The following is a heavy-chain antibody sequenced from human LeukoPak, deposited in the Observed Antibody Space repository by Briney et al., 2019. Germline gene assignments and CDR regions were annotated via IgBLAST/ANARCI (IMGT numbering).Heavy chain of an antibody. Sequence: PSETLSLTCAVYGGSFSGYYWSWIRQPPGKGLDGIGEINHSGSTNYNPSLKSRVTISVDTSKNQFSLRLSSVTAADTAVYYCARGYSSSWRTIDYWGQGTLVTVSS. J-gene: IGHJ4*02. V-gene: IGHV4-34*01. D-gene: IGHD6-13*01. CDR2: INHSGST. CDR3: ARGYSSSWRTIDY. CDR1: GGSFSGYY.